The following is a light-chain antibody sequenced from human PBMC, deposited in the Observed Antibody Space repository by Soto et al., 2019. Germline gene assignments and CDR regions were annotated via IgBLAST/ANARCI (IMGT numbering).Light chain of an antibody. CDR2: DTT. J-gene: IGLJ1*01. CDR1: TGPVTSGHY. CDR3: LLSYGTTESV. Sequence: QAVVTQEPSLTVSPGGTVTLTCGSSTGPVTSGHYPYWLQQKPGQAPRTLIYDTTNKLFWTPARFSGSLLGDKAALTLSGAQPEDEADYYCLLSYGTTESVFGSGTKLTVL. V-gene: IGLV7-46*01.